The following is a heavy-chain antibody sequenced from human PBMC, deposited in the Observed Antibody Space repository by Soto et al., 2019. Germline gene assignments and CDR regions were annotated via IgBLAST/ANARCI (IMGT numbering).Heavy chain of an antibody. V-gene: IGHV3-48*03. CDR2: ISSSGSTI. Sequence: GGSLRLSCAASGFTFSSYEMNWVRQAPGKGLEWVSYISSSGSTIYYAGSVKGRFTISRDNAKNSLYLQMNSLRAEDTAVYYCARPDGIAARPALGWYFALWGRGTLVTVSS. D-gene: IGHD6-6*01. J-gene: IGHJ2*01. CDR1: GFTFSSYE. CDR3: ARPDGIAARPALGWYFAL.